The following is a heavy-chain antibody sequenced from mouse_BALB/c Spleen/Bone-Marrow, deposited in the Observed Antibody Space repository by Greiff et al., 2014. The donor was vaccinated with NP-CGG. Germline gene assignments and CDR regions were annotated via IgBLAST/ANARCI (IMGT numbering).Heavy chain of an antibody. D-gene: IGHD2-3*01. CDR3: SRLGYYGGFAH. CDR1: GFDFSRYW. CDR2: INPDSSTI. Sequence: EVQLVESGGGLVQPGGSLKLSCAASGFDFSRYWVSWVRQAPGKGLQWIGEINPDSSTISYTPSLKDKFIISRDNAKNTLYLQMSKVRSEDTGLYYCSRLGYYGGFAHWGQGTLVTVSA. V-gene: IGHV4-1*02. J-gene: IGHJ3*01.